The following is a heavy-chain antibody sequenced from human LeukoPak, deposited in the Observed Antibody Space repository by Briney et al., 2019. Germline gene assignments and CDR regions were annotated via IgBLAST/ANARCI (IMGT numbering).Heavy chain of an antibody. CDR2: ISGSGGST. V-gene: IGHV3-23*01. CDR3: AKDRGARLPSYYYGMDV. D-gene: IGHD6-6*01. CDR1: GFTFSSYA. Sequence: GGSLRLSCAASGFTFSSYAMSWVRKAPGKGLEWVSAISGSGGSTYYADSVKGRFTISRDNSKNTLYLQMNSLRAEDTAVYYCAKDRGARLPSYYYGMDVWGQGTTVTVSS. J-gene: IGHJ6*02.